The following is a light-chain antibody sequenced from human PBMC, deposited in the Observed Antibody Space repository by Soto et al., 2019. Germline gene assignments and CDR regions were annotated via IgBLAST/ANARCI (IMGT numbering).Light chain of an antibody. CDR1: QVIENS. CDR2: GAS. V-gene: IGKV1-9*01. Sequence: IQLTQSPSSLSASVGDTVTITCRASQVIENSLVWHQQKPGKAPKLLIYGASTLQSGVPSRFSGSVSGTDFTLTISSLQPEDFETYYCQQLKSYPLTLGGGTKVDIK. J-gene: IGKJ4*01. CDR3: QQLKSYPLT.